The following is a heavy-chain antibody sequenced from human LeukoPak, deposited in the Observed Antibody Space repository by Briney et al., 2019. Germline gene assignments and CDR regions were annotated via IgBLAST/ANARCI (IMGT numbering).Heavy chain of an antibody. Sequence: GGALRLSCAASGVTFSRDSMNWVRQAPGKGLEWGSSISSSSSYIYYADSVKGRFTISRDNAKNSLYLQMNSLRAEDTAVYYCARDGCGGSCYSYYYYGMDVWGQGTTVTVSS. CDR1: GVTFSRDS. J-gene: IGHJ6*02. V-gene: IGHV3-21*01. CDR2: ISSSSSYI. D-gene: IGHD2-15*01. CDR3: ARDGCGGSCYSYYYYGMDV.